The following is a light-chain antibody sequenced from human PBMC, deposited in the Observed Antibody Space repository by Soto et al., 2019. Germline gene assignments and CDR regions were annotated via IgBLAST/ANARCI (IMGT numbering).Light chain of an antibody. Sequence: EIVLTQSPGTLSLSPGQRATLSCRASESISRDYLAWYQQRLGQAPRLLIYGASSGATGIPDRFSGSGSRTEFTLTISSLQFEDFAVYYCQQYNNWPRTFGQGTKVEIK. CDR3: QQYNNWPRT. CDR1: ESISRDY. V-gene: IGKV3D-15*01. CDR2: GAS. J-gene: IGKJ1*01.